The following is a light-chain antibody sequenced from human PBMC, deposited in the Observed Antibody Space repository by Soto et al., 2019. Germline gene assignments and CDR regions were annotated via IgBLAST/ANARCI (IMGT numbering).Light chain of an antibody. J-gene: IGKJ1*01. CDR3: QQYNSYAT. CDR2: DAS. Sequence: DIQMTQSPSTLSASVGDRVTITCRASQSISSWLAWYQQKPGKAPKLLIYDASSLESGVPSRFSGSGSGTEFTLTIRSLRPDDFATYYCQQYNSYATFGQGTKVEIK. CDR1: QSISSW. V-gene: IGKV1-5*01.